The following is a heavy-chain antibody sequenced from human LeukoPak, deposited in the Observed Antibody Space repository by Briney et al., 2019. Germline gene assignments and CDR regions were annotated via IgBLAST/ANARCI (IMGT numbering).Heavy chain of an antibody. CDR2: INGGGSTI. D-gene: IGHD3-3*01. CDR1: GFTFSSNA. Sequence: PGGSLRLSCAASGFTFSSNAMTWVRQAPGRGLEWVSSINGGGSTIYYADSVKGRFTISRDNSKNTLFLQMNSLRAEDTAVYYCTTVYGNDYDFWSGYYTDFDYWGQGTLVTVSS. CDR3: TTVYGNDYDFWSGYYTDFDY. J-gene: IGHJ4*02. V-gene: IGHV3-23*01.